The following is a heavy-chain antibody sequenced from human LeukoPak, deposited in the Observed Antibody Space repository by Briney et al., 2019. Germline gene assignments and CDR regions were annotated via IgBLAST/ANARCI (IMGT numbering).Heavy chain of an antibody. CDR3: ARLTYSGSYSNFDY. Sequence: GEFLQISCQASGYSFTSYWIGWVRQMPGKGLEWMGIIYPGDSDTRYSPSFQGQVTISADKSISTAYLQWSSLKASDTAMYYCARLTYSGSYSNFDYWGQGTLVTVSS. D-gene: IGHD1-26*01. CDR2: IYPGDSDT. V-gene: IGHV5-51*01. J-gene: IGHJ4*02. CDR1: GYSFTSYW.